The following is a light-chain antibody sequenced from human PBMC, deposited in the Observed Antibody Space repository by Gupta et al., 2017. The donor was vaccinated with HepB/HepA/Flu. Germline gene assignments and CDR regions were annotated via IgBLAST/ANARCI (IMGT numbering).Light chain of an antibody. Sequence: DIQMTQSPSILSASVGDRVTITCRASHNINQWVAWYQQKPGKAPKLLISETSDLQDGVPSRFSGSGFGTEFTLTISSLQPDDFAIYYCQQQGSSPITFGRGTKVENK. V-gene: IGKV1-5*03. J-gene: IGKJ4*01. CDR2: ETS. CDR1: HNINQW. CDR3: QQQGSSPIT.